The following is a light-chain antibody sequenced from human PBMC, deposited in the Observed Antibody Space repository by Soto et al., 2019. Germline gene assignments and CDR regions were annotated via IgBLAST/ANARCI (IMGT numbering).Light chain of an antibody. CDR1: SSDIGNYDF. J-gene: IGLJ2*01. CDR3: SSDTTSDTLV. Sequence: QSVLTQPASVSGSPGQSITISCTGTSSDIGNYDFVSWYQQHPGKVPKLIIYEVSHRPSGVSNRFSGSKSGNTASLTFSGLQTEDEADYYCSSDTTSDTLVFGGGTKLTVL. CDR2: EVS. V-gene: IGLV2-14*01.